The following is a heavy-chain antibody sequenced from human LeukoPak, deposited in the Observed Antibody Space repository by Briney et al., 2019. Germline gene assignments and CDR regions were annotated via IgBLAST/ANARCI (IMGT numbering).Heavy chain of an antibody. CDR3: ARDADYYYDSSGYYRDY. Sequence: ASVKVSCKASGGTFSSYAISWVRQAPGQGLEWMGWISAYNGNTNYAQKLQGRVTMTTDTSTSTAYMELRSLRSDDTAVYYCARDADYYYDSSGYYRDYWGQGTLVTVSS. J-gene: IGHJ4*02. V-gene: IGHV1-18*01. CDR1: GGTFSSYA. D-gene: IGHD3-22*01. CDR2: ISAYNGNT.